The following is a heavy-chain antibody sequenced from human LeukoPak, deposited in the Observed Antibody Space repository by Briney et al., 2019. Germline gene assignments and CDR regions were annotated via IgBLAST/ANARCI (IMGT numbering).Heavy chain of an antibody. CDR2: INSDGSTT. D-gene: IGHD2-8*02. CDR1: GFTFSSYA. J-gene: IGHJ5*02. Sequence: GGSLRLSCAASGFTFSSYAMHWVRQVPGKGLVWVPRINSDGSTTSYADSVKGRFTISRDNAKNTLYLQMNSLRAEDTAVYYCARVLTGSWDWFDPWGQGTLVTVSS. V-gene: IGHV3-74*01. CDR3: ARVLTGSWDWFDP.